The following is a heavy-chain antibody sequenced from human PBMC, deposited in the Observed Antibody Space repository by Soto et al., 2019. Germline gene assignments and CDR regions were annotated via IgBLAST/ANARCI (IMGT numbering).Heavy chain of an antibody. J-gene: IGHJ4*02. CDR3: ARGDCSSTSCYAGILAD. CDR2: ISSNGGST. V-gene: IGHV3-64*01. Sequence: EVQLVESGGGLVQPGGSLRLSCAASGFTFSSYAMHWVRQAPGKGLEYVSAISSNGGSTYYANSVKGRFTISRDNSKNTLYVQMVSLRADDMAVYYCARGDCSSTSCYAGILADWGQGTLVTVYS. CDR1: GFTFSSYA. D-gene: IGHD2-2*01.